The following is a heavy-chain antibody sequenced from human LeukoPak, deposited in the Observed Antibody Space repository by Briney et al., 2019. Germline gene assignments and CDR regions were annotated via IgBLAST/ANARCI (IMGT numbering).Heavy chain of an antibody. CDR2: IYTSGST. D-gene: IGHD3-10*01. V-gene: IGHV4-61*02. CDR1: GGSISSGSYY. Sequence: PSETLSLTCTVSGGSISSGSYYWSWIRQPAGKGLEWIGRIYTSGSTNYNPSLKSRVTISVDTSKNQFSLKLSSVTAADTAVYYCARLSSGSYYNGGPYFGYWGQGTLVTVSS. CDR3: ARLSSGSYYNGGPYFGY. J-gene: IGHJ4*02.